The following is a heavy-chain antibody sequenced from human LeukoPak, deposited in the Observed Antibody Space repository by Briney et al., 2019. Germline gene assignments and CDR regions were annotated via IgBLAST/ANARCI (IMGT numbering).Heavy chain of an antibody. CDR1: GFTFSDYY. J-gene: IGHJ4*02. CDR2: ISSSGTTI. D-gene: IGHD2-2*01. CDR3: AKDFEVVVTDYFDY. V-gene: IGHV3-11*01. Sequence: GGSLRLSCAASGFTFSDYYMSWIRQAPGKGLEWVSYISSSGTTIYYADSVKGRFTISRDNAKNSLYLQMNSLRAEDTAVYYCAKDFEVVVTDYFDYWGQGTLVTVSS.